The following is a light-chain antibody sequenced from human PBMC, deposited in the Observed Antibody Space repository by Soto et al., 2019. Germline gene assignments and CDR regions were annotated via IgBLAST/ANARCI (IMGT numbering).Light chain of an antibody. CDR2: GNS. CDR1: SSNIGAGFD. J-gene: IGLJ2*01. V-gene: IGLV1-40*01. CDR3: QSYDTSLRGV. Sequence: QSALTQPPSMSGAPGQRVTISCTGSSSNIGAGFDVHWYQQLPGTAPKLLIYGNSNRPSGVPDRFSGSKSGTSASLAITGLQADDEADYYCQSYDTSLRGVFGGGTKLTVL.